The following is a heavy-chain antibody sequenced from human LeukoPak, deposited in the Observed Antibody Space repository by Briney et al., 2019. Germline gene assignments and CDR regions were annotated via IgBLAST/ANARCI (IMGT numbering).Heavy chain of an antibody. D-gene: IGHD6-13*01. CDR1: GYTFTSYD. CDR2: MNPNSGNT. Sequence: ASVKVSCKASGYTFTSYDINWVRQATGQGLGWMGWMNPNSGNTGYAQKFQGRVTITRNTSISTAYMELSSLRSEDTAVYYCARGLRIIAAAGRVGQYWFDPWGQGTLVTVSS. V-gene: IGHV1-8*03. J-gene: IGHJ5*02. CDR3: ARGLRIIAAAGRVGQYWFDP.